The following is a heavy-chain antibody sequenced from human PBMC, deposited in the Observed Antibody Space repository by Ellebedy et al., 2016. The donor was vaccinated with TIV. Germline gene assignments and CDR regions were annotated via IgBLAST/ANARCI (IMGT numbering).Heavy chain of an antibody. CDR1: GFTFSSYA. Sequence: GESLKISCAASGFTFSSYAMSWVRQAPGKGLEWVSGFGVSGDSTYYADSVKGQFTLSRDNSKNTLYLQMNSLRAEDTAIYYCARGRSGTYIHHAFDYWGQGTLVTVSS. CDR2: FGVSGDST. V-gene: IGHV3-23*01. CDR3: ARGRSGTYIHHAFDY. D-gene: IGHD1-14*01. J-gene: IGHJ4*02.